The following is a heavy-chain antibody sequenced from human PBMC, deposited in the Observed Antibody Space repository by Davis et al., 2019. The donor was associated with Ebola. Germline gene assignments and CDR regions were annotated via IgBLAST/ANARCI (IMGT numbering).Heavy chain of an antibody. CDR3: AKELVTGSSYYLDY. CDR2: ISGGGYTT. V-gene: IGHV3-23*01. J-gene: IGHJ4*02. Sequence: GESLKISCAASGFTFSSYGMNWVRQTPGKGLEWVSGISGGGYTTDYADSVKGRFTISRDNSKTTLYLHMNSLRAEDTAIYYCAKELVTGSSYYLDYWGQGTLVTVSS. D-gene: IGHD2-8*02. CDR1: GFTFSSYG.